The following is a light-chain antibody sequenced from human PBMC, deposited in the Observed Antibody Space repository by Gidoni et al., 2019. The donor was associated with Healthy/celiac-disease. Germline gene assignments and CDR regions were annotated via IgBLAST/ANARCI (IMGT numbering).Light chain of an antibody. V-gene: IGKV1-39*01. CDR3: QQSYSTPGYT. Sequence: DIQMTPSPSSLSASVGDRVTITCRASQSISSYLNWYQQKPGKAPKLLIYAASSLQSGVPSRFSGSGSGTDFTLTISSRQPEDFATYYCQQSYSTPGYTFGQGTKLEIK. CDR1: QSISSY. CDR2: AAS. J-gene: IGKJ2*01.